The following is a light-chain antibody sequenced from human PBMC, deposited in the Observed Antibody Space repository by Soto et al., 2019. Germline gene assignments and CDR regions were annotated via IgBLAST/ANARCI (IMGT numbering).Light chain of an antibody. V-gene: IGKV1-39*01. Sequence: DIQMTQSPSSLSASVGDRVTITCRASQSISSHLNWYQQKPGKAPKRLIYGASSLQSGVPSRFSGGGSGTDFTLTISSLQPEDFATYYCQQGYFSPVFTFGPETKVYI. CDR2: GAS. J-gene: IGKJ3*01. CDR3: QQGYFSPVFT. CDR1: QSISSH.